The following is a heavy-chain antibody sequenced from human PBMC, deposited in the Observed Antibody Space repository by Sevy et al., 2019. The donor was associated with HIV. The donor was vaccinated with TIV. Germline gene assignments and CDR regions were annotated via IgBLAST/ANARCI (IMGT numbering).Heavy chain of an antibody. CDR1: GLTLTTTG. D-gene: IGHD3-16*01. Sequence: GGSLRLSCAASGLTLTTTGMSWVRQAPGKGLEWVAGVTSDGTTYYADSVRDRFTVSSDNSKNTLYLQLNSLRADDTAVFYCAGGDITMISYLDYWGQGTLVTVSS. V-gene: IGHV3-23*01. CDR2: VTSDGTT. J-gene: IGHJ4*02. CDR3: AGGDITMISYLDY.